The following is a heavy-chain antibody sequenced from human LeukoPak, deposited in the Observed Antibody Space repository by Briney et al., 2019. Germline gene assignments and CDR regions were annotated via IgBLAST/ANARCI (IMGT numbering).Heavy chain of an antibody. D-gene: IGHD4-11*01. Sequence: SQTLSLTCTVSGGSISSGGYSWSWIRQHPGKGLEWTGYIYYSGSTYYNPSLKSRVTISVDTSKNQFSLKLSSVTAADTAVYYCARERPSTVYFDYWGQGTLVTVSS. CDR2: IYYSGST. V-gene: IGHV4-31*03. J-gene: IGHJ4*02. CDR1: GGSISSGGYS. CDR3: ARERPSTVYFDY.